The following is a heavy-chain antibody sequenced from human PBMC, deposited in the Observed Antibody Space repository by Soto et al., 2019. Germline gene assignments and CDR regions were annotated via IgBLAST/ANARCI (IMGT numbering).Heavy chain of an antibody. Sequence: QVQLVQSGAEVKKPGASVKVSCKASGYTFTSYGISWVRQAPGQGLECMGWISAYNGNTNYAQKLQGRVTMTTDTSTSTAYMELRSLRSDDTAVYYSARCGSDCQYYYYYYMDGWGNGTTVTVSS. V-gene: IGHV1-18*01. J-gene: IGHJ6*03. CDR3: ARCGSDCQYYYYYYMDG. CDR1: GYTFTSYG. D-gene: IGHD2-21*01. CDR2: ISAYNGNT.